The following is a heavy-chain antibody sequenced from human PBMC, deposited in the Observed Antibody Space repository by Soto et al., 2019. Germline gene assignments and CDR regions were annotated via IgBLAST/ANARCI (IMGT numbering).Heavy chain of an antibody. D-gene: IGHD2-21*02. CDR2: IIPIFGTA. V-gene: IGHV1-69*13. CDR1: GGTFSSYA. CDR3: ARPYCGGDCYSGQDAFDI. J-gene: IGHJ3*02. Sequence: ASVKVSCKASGGTFSSYAISWVRQVPGQGLEWMGGIIPIFGTANYAQKFQGRVTITADESTSTAYMELSSLRSEDTAVYYCARPYCGGDCYSGQDAFDIWGQGTMVTVSS.